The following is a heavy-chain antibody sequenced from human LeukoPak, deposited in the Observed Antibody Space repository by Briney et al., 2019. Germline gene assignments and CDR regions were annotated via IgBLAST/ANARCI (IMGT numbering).Heavy chain of an antibody. J-gene: IGHJ4*02. V-gene: IGHV4-30-2*01. Sequence: KPSETLSLTCAVSGGSISSGGYSWSWIRQPPGKGLEWIGYIYHSGSTYYNPSLKSRVTISVDRSKNQFSLKLSSVTAADTAVYYCARDLGTDGEWGQGTLVTVSS. D-gene: IGHD1-1*01. CDR1: GGSISSGGYS. CDR2: IYHSGST. CDR3: ARDLGTDGE.